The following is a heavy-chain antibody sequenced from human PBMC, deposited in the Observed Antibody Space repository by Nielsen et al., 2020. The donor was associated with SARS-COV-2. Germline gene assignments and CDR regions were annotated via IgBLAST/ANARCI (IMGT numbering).Heavy chain of an antibody. J-gene: IGHJ4*02. CDR2: IYSGGST. D-gene: IGHD4-23*01. V-gene: IGHV3-66*01. CDR1: GFTVSSSY. CDR3: AKDLSPILRWPTDY. Sequence: ETLSLTCAASGFTVSSSYMSWVRQAPGKGLEWVSLIYSGGSTYYADSVKGRFTISRDSSKNTLYLQMNSLRAEDTAVYYCAKDLSPILRWPTDYWGQGTLVTVSS.